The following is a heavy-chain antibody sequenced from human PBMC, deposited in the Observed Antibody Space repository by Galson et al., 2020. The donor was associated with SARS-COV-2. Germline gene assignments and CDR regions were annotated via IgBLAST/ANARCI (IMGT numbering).Heavy chain of an antibody. J-gene: IGHJ4*02. Sequence: SLKISCAASGFTFDDYAMHWVRQAPGKGLEWVSGISWNSGSIGYADSVKGRFTISRDNAKNSLYLQMNSLRAEDTALYYCAKLADWNRVADYWGQGTLVTVSS. CDR2: ISWNSGSI. CDR1: GFTFDDYA. V-gene: IGHV3-9*01. CDR3: AKLADWNRVADY. D-gene: IGHD1-1*01.